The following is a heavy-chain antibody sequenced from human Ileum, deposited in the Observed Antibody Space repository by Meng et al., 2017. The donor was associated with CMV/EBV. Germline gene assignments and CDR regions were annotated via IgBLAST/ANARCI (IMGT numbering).Heavy chain of an antibody. CDR2: ISNGGPST. V-gene: IGHV3-11*01. CDR1: FTLNDYF. J-gene: IGHJ4*02. D-gene: IGHD4-23*01. CDR3: AKDRGMDYGGNSGSFDY. Sequence: FTLNDYFMTCIRQAPGKGLEWVAYISNGGPSTWYADSVKGRFTISKDNAKNSLYLQMNNLRGDDTAVYYCAKDRGMDYGGNSGSFDYWGQGTLVTVSS.